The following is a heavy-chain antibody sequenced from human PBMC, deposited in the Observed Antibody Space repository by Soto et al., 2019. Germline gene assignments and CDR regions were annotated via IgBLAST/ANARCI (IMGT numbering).Heavy chain of an antibody. CDR2: IYYSGST. CDR3: ARTAMTTGGHDALDI. J-gene: IGHJ3*02. CDR1: GGSISSDGYY. Sequence: QVQLQESGPGLVKPSQTLSLTCTVSGGSISSDGYYWSWIRQHPGKGRVWIGYIYYSGSTYYNPSLKSRVSISLDMSKNQFSLKLSSVAAADTAIYYCARTAMTTGGHDALDIWGQGTMVTASS. V-gene: IGHV4-31*03. D-gene: IGHD4-4*01.